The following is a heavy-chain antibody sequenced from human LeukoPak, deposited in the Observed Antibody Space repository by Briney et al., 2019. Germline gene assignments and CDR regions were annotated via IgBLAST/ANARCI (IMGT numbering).Heavy chain of an antibody. Sequence: SETLSLTCAVYGGSFSGYYWSWIRQPPGKGLEWIGEINHSGGTNYNPSLKSRVTISVDTSKNQFSLKLSSVTAADTAVYYCARGLGSGSYYNRNWFDPWGQGTLVTVSS. CDR2: INHSGGT. V-gene: IGHV4-34*01. CDR1: GGSFSGYY. CDR3: ARGLGSGSYYNRNWFDP. J-gene: IGHJ5*02. D-gene: IGHD3-10*01.